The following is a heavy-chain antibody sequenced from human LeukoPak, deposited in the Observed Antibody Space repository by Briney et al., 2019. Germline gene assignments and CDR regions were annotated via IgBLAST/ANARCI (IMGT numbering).Heavy chain of an antibody. Sequence: PGGSLRLSCAASGFTFSSYSMNWVRQAPGKGLEWVSSISSSSSYIYYADSVKGRFTISRDNAKNSLYLQMNSLRAEDTAVYYCARNYYGSGSYYASYYYYYYMDVWGKGTTVTISS. CDR2: ISSSSSYI. V-gene: IGHV3-21*01. D-gene: IGHD3-10*01. CDR1: GFTFSSYS. J-gene: IGHJ6*03. CDR3: ARNYYGSGSYYASYYYYYYMDV.